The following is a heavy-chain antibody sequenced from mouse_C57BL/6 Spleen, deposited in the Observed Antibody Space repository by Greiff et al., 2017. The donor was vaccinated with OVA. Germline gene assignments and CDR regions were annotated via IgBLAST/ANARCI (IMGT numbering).Heavy chain of an antibody. V-gene: IGHV3-6*01. CDR1: GYSITSGYY. D-gene: IGHD2-4*01. CDR3: ARAVYDYDGYYAMDY. J-gene: IGHJ4*01. CDR2: ISYDGSN. Sequence: ESGPGLVKPSQSLSLTCSVTGYSITSGYYWNWIRQFPGNKLEWMGYISYDGSNNYNPSLKNRISITRDTSKNQFFLKLNSVTTEDTATYYCARAVYDYDGYYAMDYWGQGTSVTVSS.